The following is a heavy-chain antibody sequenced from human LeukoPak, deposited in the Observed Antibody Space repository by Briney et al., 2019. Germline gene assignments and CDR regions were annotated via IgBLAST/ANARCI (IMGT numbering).Heavy chain of an antibody. V-gene: IGHV1-2*02. CDR3: ARSDDYGLDWAFDP. CDR1: GYIFTGYY. Sequence: ASVKVSCKASGYIFTGYYMHWVRQAPGQGLEWMGWINPNSGDTNYAQKFQGRVTMTRDTSISTAYMELSRLRFDDTAVYYCARSDDYGLDWAFDPWGQGTLVTVSS. D-gene: IGHD4-17*01. CDR2: INPNSGDT. J-gene: IGHJ5*02.